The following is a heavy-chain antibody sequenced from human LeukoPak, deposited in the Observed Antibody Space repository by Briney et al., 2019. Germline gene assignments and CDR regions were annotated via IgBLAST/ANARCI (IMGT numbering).Heavy chain of an antibody. CDR3: ARGGTIGLRTPYYFDS. Sequence: GGSLRLSCAASGFTFSRHAMHWVRQTTGKGLEWVSAIGTAGDTYYPDSVKGRFTISRDNSKNTLYLQMNSLRAEDTAVYYCARGGTIGLRTPYYFDSWGQGTLAAVSS. J-gene: IGHJ4*02. CDR1: GFTFSRHA. D-gene: IGHD1-7*01. V-gene: IGHV3-13*04. CDR2: IGTAGDT.